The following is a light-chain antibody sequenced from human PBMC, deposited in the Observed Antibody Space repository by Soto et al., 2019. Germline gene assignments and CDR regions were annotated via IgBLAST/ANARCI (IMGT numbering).Light chain of an antibody. CDR1: QGISNY. CDR3: QKYDRAPRT. Sequence: DIQMTQSPSSLSASVRDRVTITCRASQGISNYLPWYQQKSGKVPKLLISAASTLQSGVQSRFSGSVSGTDFTLTISSLQPEDVATYYCQKYDRAPRTFGQGTKVEIK. V-gene: IGKV1-27*01. J-gene: IGKJ1*01. CDR2: AAS.